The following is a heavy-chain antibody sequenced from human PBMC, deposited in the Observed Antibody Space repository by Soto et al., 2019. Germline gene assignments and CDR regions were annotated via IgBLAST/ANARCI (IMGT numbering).Heavy chain of an antibody. CDR2: ISYDGSNK. Sequence: GGSLRLSCAASGFTFSSYGMHWVRQAPGKGLEWVAVISYDGSNKYYADSVKGRFTISRDNSKNTLYLQMNSLRAEDTAVYYWAKESGDETDAFDIWGQGTMVTVSS. J-gene: IGHJ3*02. D-gene: IGHD5-12*01. CDR1: GFTFSSYG. V-gene: IGHV3-30*18. CDR3: AKESGDETDAFDI.